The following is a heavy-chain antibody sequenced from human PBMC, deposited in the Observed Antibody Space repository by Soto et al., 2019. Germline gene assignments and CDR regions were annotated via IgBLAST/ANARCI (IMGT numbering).Heavy chain of an antibody. D-gene: IGHD2-15*01. Sequence: SETLSLTCTFYSGSFSGYYWTWIRQSPGKGLEWIGEINHGGSTNYSPSLKSRVTISLDTPKNQFSLKLSSVTAADTAVYYCARGLSPYCSGGSCYHNDYWGQGTLVTVSS. CDR1: SGSFSGYY. J-gene: IGHJ4*02. CDR2: INHGGST. CDR3: ARGLSPYCSGGSCYHNDY. V-gene: IGHV4-34*01.